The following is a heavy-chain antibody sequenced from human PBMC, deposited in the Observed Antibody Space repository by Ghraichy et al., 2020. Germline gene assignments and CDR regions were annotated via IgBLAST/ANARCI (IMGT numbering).Heavy chain of an antibody. Sequence: SETLSLTRAVYGGSFSGYYWSWIRQPPGKGLEWIGEINHSGSTNYNPSLKSRVTISIDTSKNQFSLKLSSVTAADTAVYYCVRVAGSGLGAHHYYYYYMDVWGKGTTVTVSS. J-gene: IGHJ6*03. V-gene: IGHV4-34*01. CDR1: GGSFSGYY. D-gene: IGHD6-19*01. CDR3: VRVAGSGLGAHHYYYYYMDV. CDR2: INHSGST.